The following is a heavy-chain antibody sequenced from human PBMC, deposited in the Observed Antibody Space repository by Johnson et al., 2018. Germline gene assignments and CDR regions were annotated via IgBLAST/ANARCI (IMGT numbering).Heavy chain of an antibody. CDR3: SRLQPDLRYYYHYMDA. V-gene: IGHV3-66*02. J-gene: IGHJ6*03. CDR1: GFTVSSNY. Sequence: VQLVESGGGLVQPRGSLRLSCAASGFTVSSNYMSWVRQAPGKGLEFVSVIYSGGSTYYADSVKGRFTISRDNSKNTLYLQMNSLPTDDTAVYFCSRLQPDLRYYYHYMDAWGKGTTVTVSS. D-gene: IGHD4-17*01. CDR2: IYSGGST.